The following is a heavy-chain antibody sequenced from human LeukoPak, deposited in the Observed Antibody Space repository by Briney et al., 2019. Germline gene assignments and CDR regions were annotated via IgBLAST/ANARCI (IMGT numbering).Heavy chain of an antibody. J-gene: IGHJ4*02. Sequence: GGSLSLSCVASGFSFSSYWRHWVRHAPRKGLVWLSRIEREGGITSYEDCGNGRFTIPRDNEKNTRYLQMNSLRAEDTAVYYWSRDRMAVAASGLFDYWGQGTLVTV. CDR2: IEREGGIT. CDR3: SRDRMAVAASGLFDY. CDR1: GFSFSSYW. V-gene: IGHV3-74*01. D-gene: IGHD6-19*01.